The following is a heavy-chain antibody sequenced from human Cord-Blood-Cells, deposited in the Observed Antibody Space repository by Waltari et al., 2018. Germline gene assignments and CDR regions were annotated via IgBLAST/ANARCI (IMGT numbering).Heavy chain of an antibody. V-gene: IGHV4-59*01. D-gene: IGHD3-9*01. Sequence: VQLQESRPGLAQPPEPLSLTCSASASSISSCYRICIRHPPGKGLEWIGYIYYSGSTNYNPSLKSRVTISVDTSKNQFSLKLSSVTAADTALYYCASTGLRYFYFDAFDIWGQGTMVTVSS. CDR1: ASSISSCY. CDR2: IYYSGST. J-gene: IGHJ3*02. CDR3: ASTGLRYFYFDAFDI.